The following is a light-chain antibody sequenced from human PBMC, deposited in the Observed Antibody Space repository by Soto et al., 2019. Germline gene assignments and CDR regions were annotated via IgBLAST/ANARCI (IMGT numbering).Light chain of an antibody. Sequence: DIVMTQSPDSLAVSLGERATIDCKSSQSLLYGGNDRNYLAWYQHKPGQSPKLIMYWASTREAGVPDRFSGSGSGTHFTLTISILQAEDVAVYYCQQYYTTPQTFGQGTKLEIK. J-gene: IGKJ2*01. CDR3: QQYYTTPQT. CDR1: QSLLYGGNDRNY. CDR2: WAS. V-gene: IGKV4-1*01.